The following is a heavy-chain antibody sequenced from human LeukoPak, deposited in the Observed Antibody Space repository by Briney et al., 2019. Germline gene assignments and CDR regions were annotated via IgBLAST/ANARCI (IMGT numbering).Heavy chain of an antibody. D-gene: IGHD2/OR15-2a*01. V-gene: IGHV3-21*01. CDR2: ISSSSDYI. Sequence: PGGSLRLSCAASGFTFSSYEMNWVRQAPGKGLEWVSSISSSSDYIYYADSVKGRFTISRDNAKNSLYLQMKSLRAEDTAVYYCARGKTSQNIVTRKTYNWFDPWGQGTLVTVSS. CDR3: ARGKTSQNIVTRKTYNWFDP. CDR1: GFTFSSYE. J-gene: IGHJ5*02.